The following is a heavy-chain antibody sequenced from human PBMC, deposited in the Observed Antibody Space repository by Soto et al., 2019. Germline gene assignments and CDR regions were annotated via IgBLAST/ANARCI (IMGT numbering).Heavy chain of an antibody. CDR2: ISSSSGYI. V-gene: IGHV3-21*01. D-gene: IGHD3-10*01. CDR1: GFSFSSDS. Sequence: PGGSLRVSCAASGFSFSSDSMNWVRQAPGKGLEWVSSISSSSGYIYYADSLQGRLTISRDNAKNSLFLQMNSLRAEDTAVYYCARIRNSYGSQSYLIYYWGQGTLVTVSS. CDR3: ARIRNSYGSQSYLIYY. J-gene: IGHJ4*02.